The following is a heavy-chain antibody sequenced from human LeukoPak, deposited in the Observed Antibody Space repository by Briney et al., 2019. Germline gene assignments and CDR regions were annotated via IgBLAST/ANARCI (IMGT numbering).Heavy chain of an antibody. V-gene: IGHV4-59*01. CDR1: GGSISSYY. Sequence: SETLSLXCTVSGGSISSYYWSWIRQPPGKGLEWIGYIYYSGSTNYNPSLKSRVTISVDTSKNQFSLKLSSVTAADTAVYYCARESNGDPQLLDYWGQGTLVTVSS. CDR2: IYYSGST. CDR3: ARESNGDPQLLDY. D-gene: IGHD4-17*01. J-gene: IGHJ4*02.